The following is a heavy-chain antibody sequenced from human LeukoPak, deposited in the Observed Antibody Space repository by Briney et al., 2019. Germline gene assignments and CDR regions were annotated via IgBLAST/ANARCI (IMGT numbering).Heavy chain of an antibody. J-gene: IGHJ3*02. V-gene: IGHV3-30-3*01. CDR1: GFTFSTYA. CDR3: ARVRIVGSTYDAFDI. D-gene: IGHD1-26*01. Sequence: GGSRRLSCAASGFTFSTYAMHWVRQAPWKGLEWVAVISYDGTTKYHADSVKGRFTISRDNSKNTLYLQMNTLRAEDTAVYCCARVRIVGSTYDAFDIWGQGTMVTVSS. CDR2: ISYDGTTK.